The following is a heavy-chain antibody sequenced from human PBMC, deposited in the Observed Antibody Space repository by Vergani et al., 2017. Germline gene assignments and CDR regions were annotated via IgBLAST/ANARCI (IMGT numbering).Heavy chain of an antibody. CDR2: ISSSSSTI. CDR1: GFTVSSNY. CDR3: ARVSALTVVVAATDFDY. Sequence: EVQLLESGGGLVQPGGSLRLSCAASGFTVSSNYMSWVRQAPGKGLEWVSYISSSSSTIYYADSVKGRFTISRDNAKNSLYLQMNSLRAEDTAVYYCARVSALTVVVAATDFDYWGQGTLVTVSS. J-gene: IGHJ4*02. D-gene: IGHD2-15*01. V-gene: IGHV3-48*01.